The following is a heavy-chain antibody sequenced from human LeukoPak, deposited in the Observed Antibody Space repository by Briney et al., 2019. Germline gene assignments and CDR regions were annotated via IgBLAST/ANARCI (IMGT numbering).Heavy chain of an antibody. J-gene: IGHJ3*02. Sequence: ASVKVSCKASGYTFTSYDINWVRQATGQGLEWMGWMNPNSGNTGYAQKFQGRVTMTRNTSIRTAYMELSSLRSEDTAVYYCARGPDTAMVKGVAFDIWGQGTMVTVSS. CDR3: ARGPDTAMVKGVAFDI. CDR1: GYTFTSYD. D-gene: IGHD5-18*01. CDR2: MNPNSGNT. V-gene: IGHV1-8*01.